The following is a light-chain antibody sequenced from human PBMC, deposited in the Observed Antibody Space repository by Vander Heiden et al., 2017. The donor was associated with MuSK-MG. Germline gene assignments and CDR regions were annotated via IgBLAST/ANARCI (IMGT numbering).Light chain of an antibody. CDR1: QDITSA. CDR3: QHVNNYLSA. Sequence: AIQLTQSPSSLSASVGDRVTITCRATQDITSALAWYQQKPGKAPQVLIYDASSLESGVPSRFSGSGSGTDFTLTISSLHPEDFATYYCQHVNNYLSAFGQGTRLXMK. V-gene: IGKV1D-13*01. J-gene: IGKJ5*01. CDR2: DAS.